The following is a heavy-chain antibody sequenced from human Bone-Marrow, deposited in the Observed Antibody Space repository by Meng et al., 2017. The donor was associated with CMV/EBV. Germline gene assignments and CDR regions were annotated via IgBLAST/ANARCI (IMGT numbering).Heavy chain of an antibody. V-gene: IGHV3-23*01. D-gene: IGHD1/OR15-1a*01. CDR3: AKSPDNNRLRPFDS. CDR1: GFTFSSFA. Sequence: ASGFTFSSFAMGWVRQAPGKGLEWVSVISTGGSNTYHADSVKGRFTISRDNSKNTLYLQMNSLTAEDTAVYYCAKSPDNNRLRPFDSWGQGTLVTVSS. J-gene: IGHJ4*02. CDR2: ISTGGSNT.